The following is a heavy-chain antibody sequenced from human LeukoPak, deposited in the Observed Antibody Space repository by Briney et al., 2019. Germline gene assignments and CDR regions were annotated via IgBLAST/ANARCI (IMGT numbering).Heavy chain of an antibody. J-gene: IGHJ1*01. CDR3: ANSLRGMVLDYFQH. V-gene: IGHV3-23*01. CDR1: GFTLSSYW. CDR2: ISGSGGST. D-gene: IGHD2-8*02. Sequence: GGSLRLSCTASGFTLSSYWMSWVRQAPGKGLEWVSAISGSGGSTYYADSVKGRFTISRDNSKNTLYLQMNSLRAEDTAVYYCANSLRGMVLDYFQHWGQGTLVSVSS.